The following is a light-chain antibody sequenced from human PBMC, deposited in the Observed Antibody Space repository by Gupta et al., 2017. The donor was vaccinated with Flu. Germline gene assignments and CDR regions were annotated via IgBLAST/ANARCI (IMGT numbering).Light chain of an antibody. CDR1: NSDVGNYDL. CDR3: CAYAGGSMYV. J-gene: IGLJ1*01. V-gene: IGLV2-23*02. CDR2: RVS. Sequence: ITISCTASNSDVGNYDLVAWFQLHPGKAPKLIMSRVSQRPSGVPDRFSGSKSANTASLTISGLQTEDEADYFCCAYAGGSMYVFGPGTKVTVL.